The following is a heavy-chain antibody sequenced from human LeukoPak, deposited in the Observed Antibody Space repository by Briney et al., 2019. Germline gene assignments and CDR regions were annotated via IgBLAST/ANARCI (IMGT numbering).Heavy chain of an antibody. CDR3: AVLEMATIES. CDR2: IYYSVST. Sequence: SETLSLTCTVSGGSISSYYWSWIRQPPGKGLEWIGYIYYSVSTNYNPSLKSRVTISVDTSKNQFSLKLSSVTAADTAVYYCAVLEMATIESWGQGTLVTVSS. J-gene: IGHJ4*02. V-gene: IGHV4-59*08. D-gene: IGHD5-24*01. CDR1: GGSISSYY.